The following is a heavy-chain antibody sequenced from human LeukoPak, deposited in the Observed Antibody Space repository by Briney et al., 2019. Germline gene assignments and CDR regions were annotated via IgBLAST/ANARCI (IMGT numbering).Heavy chain of an antibody. J-gene: IGHJ4*02. CDR3: ARGDQHVEYSSSPFDY. Sequence: ASVKVSCKASGYIFTNYDINWVRQATGQGLEWMGWMNPNSGNTGYAQKFQGRVTMTRNTSISTAYMELSSLRSEDTAVYYCARGDQHVEYSSSPFDYWGQGTLVTVSS. CDR1: GYIFTNYD. V-gene: IGHV1-8*01. CDR2: MNPNSGNT. D-gene: IGHD6-6*01.